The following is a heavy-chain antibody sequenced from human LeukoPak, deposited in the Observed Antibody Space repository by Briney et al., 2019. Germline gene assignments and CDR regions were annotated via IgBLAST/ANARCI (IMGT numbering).Heavy chain of an antibody. CDR1: GITVSSSY. CDR3: VYGDFVKTVNYFDY. D-gene: IGHD4-17*01. Sequence: GGSLRLSCAASGITVSSSYMSWVRQAPGKGLEWVSVIYSGGNTYYADSVEGRFTISRDNSKNSLLLQMNNLRVEDTALYYCVYGDFVKTVNYFDYWGQGTLDTVSS. V-gene: IGHV3-66*01. J-gene: IGHJ4*02. CDR2: IYSGGNT.